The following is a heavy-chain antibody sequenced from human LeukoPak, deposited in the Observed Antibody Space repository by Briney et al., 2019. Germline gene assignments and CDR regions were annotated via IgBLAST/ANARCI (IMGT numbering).Heavy chain of an antibody. J-gene: IGHJ6*03. CDR3: ARGIAAAGTFLLYYYYMDV. CDR2: IYYSGST. D-gene: IGHD6-13*01. V-gene: IGHV4-39*07. Sequence: PSETLSLTCTVSGGSISSSSYYWGWIRQPPGKGLEWIGSIYYSGSTYYNPSLKSRVTISVDTSKNQFSLKLSSVTAADTAVYYCARGIAAAGTFLLYYYYMDVWGKGTTVTVSS. CDR1: GGSISSSSYY.